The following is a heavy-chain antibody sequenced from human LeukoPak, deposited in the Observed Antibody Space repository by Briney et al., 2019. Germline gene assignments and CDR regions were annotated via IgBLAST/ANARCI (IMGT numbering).Heavy chain of an antibody. CDR2: IIPIFGTA. CDR1: GGTFSSYA. CDR3: ARVAGTMVFDY. J-gene: IGHJ4*02. Sequence: EASVTVSCTASGGTFSSYAISWVRQAPGQGLEWMGGIIPIFGTANYAQKFQGRVTITADESTSTAYMELSSLRSEDTAVYYCARVAGTMVFDYWGQGTLVTVSS. D-gene: IGHD6-19*01. V-gene: IGHV1-69*13.